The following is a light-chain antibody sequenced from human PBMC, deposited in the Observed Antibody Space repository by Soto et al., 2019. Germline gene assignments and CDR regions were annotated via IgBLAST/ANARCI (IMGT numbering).Light chain of an antibody. CDR1: QGIRND. J-gene: IGKJ4*01. CDR2: VAS. V-gene: IGKV1-17*01. Sequence: DIQMIQSPSSLSASVGDRVTITFRASQGIRNDLAWYQQKPGKALKRLIYVASRLQSGFPSRFSVSGSATEFTLTISSLQPEDSPTYYCLQQNSYPLTFGVGTKVEIK. CDR3: LQQNSYPLT.